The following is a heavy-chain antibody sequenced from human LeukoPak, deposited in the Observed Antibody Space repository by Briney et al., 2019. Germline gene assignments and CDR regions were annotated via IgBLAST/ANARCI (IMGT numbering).Heavy chain of an antibody. D-gene: IGHD3-9*01. CDR1: GYTFTGYY. Sequence: ASVKVSCKASGYTFTGYYMHWVRQAPGQGLEWMGWINPDSGGTRYAQKFQGRVTMTRDTSIRTAYMELSRLRSDDTAVYYCAATHRVTGYYGHWGQGTLVTVSS. CDR3: AATHRVTGYYGH. CDR2: INPDSGGT. V-gene: IGHV1-2*02. J-gene: IGHJ4*02.